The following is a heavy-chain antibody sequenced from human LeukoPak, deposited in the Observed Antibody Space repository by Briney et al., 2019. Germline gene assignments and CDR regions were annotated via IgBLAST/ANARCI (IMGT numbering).Heavy chain of an antibody. D-gene: IGHD3-3*01. CDR2: IYYSGST. CDR3: ARDFYKGADFWSGWYFDL. J-gene: IGHJ2*01. Sequence: PSETLSLTCTVSGGSISSSSYYWGWIRQPPGKGLEWIGSIYYSGSTYYNPSLKSRVTISVDTSRNQFSLKLSSVTAADTAVYYCARDFYKGADFWSGWYFDLWGRGTLVTVSS. CDR1: GGSISSSSYY. V-gene: IGHV4-39*07.